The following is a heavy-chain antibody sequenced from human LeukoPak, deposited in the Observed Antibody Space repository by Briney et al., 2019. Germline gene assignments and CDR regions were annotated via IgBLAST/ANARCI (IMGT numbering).Heavy chain of an antibody. CDR3: AKVRGYYYDSSGYIAY. CDR1: GFTFSSYA. V-gene: IGHV3-23*01. Sequence: GGSLRLSCAASGFTFSSYAMSWVRQAPGKGLEWVAAISGRGGSTYYADSVKGRFTISRDNSKNTLYLQINSLRAEDTAVYYCAKVRGYYYDSSGYIAYWGQGTLVTVSS. J-gene: IGHJ4*02. CDR2: ISGRGGST. D-gene: IGHD3-22*01.